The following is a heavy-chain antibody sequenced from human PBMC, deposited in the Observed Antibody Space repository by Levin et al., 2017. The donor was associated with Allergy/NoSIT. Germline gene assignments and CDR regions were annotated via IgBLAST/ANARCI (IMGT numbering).Heavy chain of an antibody. D-gene: IGHD3-22*01. CDR2: ISYDGSNK. V-gene: IGHV3-30*18. CDR1: GFTFSSYG. Sequence: PGGSLRLSCAASGFTFSSYGMHWVRQAPGKGLEWVAVISYDGSNKYYADSVKGRFTISRDNSKNTLYLQMNSLRAEDTAVYYCANIYYYDSRGAFDYWGQGTLVTVSS. CDR3: ANIYYYDSRGAFDY. J-gene: IGHJ4*02.